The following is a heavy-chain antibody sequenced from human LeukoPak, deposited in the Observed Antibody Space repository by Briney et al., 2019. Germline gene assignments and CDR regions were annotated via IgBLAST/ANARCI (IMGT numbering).Heavy chain of an antibody. V-gene: IGHV3-23*01. J-gene: IGHJ4*02. CDR1: GFTFSSYA. D-gene: IGHD1-26*01. CDR3: ARDVGARGYFDY. CDR2: ISGSGGST. Sequence: GGSLRLSCAASGFTFSSYAMSWVRQAPGKGLEWVSAISGSGGSTYYADSVKGRFTISRDNSKNTLYLQMNSLRAEDTAVYYCARDVGARGYFDYWGQGTLVTVSS.